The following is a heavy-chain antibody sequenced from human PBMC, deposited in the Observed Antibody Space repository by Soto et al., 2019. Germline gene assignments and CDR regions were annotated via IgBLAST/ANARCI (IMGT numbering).Heavy chain of an antibody. CDR3: ARNGPTHYFDY. CDR1: GGSISSYY. J-gene: IGHJ4*02. CDR2: IYYSGST. V-gene: IGHV4-59*01. D-gene: IGHD2-8*01. Sequence: SETLSLTCTVSGGSISSYYWSWIRQPPGKGLEWIGYIYYSGSTNYNPSLKSRVTISVDTSKNQFSLKLSSVTAADTAVYYCARNGPTHYFDYWGQGTLVTVSS.